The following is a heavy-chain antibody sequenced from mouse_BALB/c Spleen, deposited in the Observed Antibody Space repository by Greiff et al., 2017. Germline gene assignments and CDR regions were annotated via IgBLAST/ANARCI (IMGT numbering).Heavy chain of an antibody. CDR2: IHYSGST. J-gene: IGHJ3*02. CDR1: GYSITSGYS. V-gene: IGHV3-1*02. CDR3: ARSYYGSSPGY. Sequence: EVKLQQSGPDLVKPSQSVSLTCTVTGYSITSGYSWHWIRQFPGNKLECMGYIHYSGSTNYNPSLKSRISITRDTSKNQFFLQLNSVTTEDTATYYCARSYYGSSPGYWGQGTLVTVSA. D-gene: IGHD1-1*01.